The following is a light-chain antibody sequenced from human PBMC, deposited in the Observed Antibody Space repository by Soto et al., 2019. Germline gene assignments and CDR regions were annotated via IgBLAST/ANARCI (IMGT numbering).Light chain of an antibody. CDR2: DAS. CDR1: QSISSW. J-gene: IGKJ1*01. V-gene: IGKV1-5*01. Sequence: DIQMTQSPSTLSASVGDRVTITCRASQSISSWLDWYQQKPGKAPKLLIYDASSLESGVPSRSSGSGSGTEFTLTISSLQPDDFATYYYQQYNSYPWTFGQGTKVEIK. CDR3: QQYNSYPWT.